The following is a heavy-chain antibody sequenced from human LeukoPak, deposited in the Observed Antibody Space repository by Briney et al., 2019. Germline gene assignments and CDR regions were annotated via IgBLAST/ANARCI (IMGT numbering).Heavy chain of an antibody. J-gene: IGHJ4*02. D-gene: IGHD3-22*01. CDR2: ICSGGST. CDR3: ARGHYYDSSGYWY. V-gene: IGHV3-53*01. CDR1: GFTVSSNY. Sequence: PGGSLRLSCAASGFTVSSNYMSWVRQAPGKGLEWVSVICSGGSTYYADSVKGRFTISRDNSKNTLYLQMNSLRAEDTAVYYCARGHYYDSSGYWYWGQGTLVTVSS.